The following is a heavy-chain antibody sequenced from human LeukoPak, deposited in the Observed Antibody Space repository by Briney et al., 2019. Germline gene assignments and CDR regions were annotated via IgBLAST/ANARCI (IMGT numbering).Heavy chain of an antibody. CDR2: VYTSGNT. D-gene: IGHD4-17*01. CDR3: ARQGGDYALDY. J-gene: IGHJ4*02. V-gene: IGHV4-4*07. Sequence: SETLSLTCTVSGGSISTYYWSWIRQPAGKGLEWIGRVYTSGNTNYNPSLKSRVTISVDTSKNQFSLKLSSVTAADTAVYYCARQGGDYALDYWGQGTLVTVSS. CDR1: GGSISTYY.